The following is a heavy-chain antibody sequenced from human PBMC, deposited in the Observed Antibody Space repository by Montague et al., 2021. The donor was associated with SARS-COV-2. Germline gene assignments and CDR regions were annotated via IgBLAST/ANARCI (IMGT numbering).Heavy chain of an antibody. V-gene: IGHV4-34*01. J-gene: IGHJ5*01. CDR3: ARGLIRINMAVVIFIGGQYWFDS. CDR1: GGSFSDYY. CDR2: INHTGAT. Sequence: SETLSLTCAVYGGSFSDYYWSWIRQPPGKGLEWIGEINHTGATNHNPSLKSRVTLSMETSKNQFSLNLKSVTAADTAVYYCARGLIRINMAVVIFIGGQYWFDSWGQGTLVTVTS. D-gene: IGHD3-22*01.